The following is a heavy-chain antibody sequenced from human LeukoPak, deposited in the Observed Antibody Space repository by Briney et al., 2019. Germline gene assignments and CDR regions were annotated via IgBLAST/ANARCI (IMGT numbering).Heavy chain of an antibody. J-gene: IGHJ3*02. D-gene: IGHD1-26*01. V-gene: IGHV3-48*01. CDR2: ISSSSSTI. CDR1: GFTFSGYS. Sequence: PGGSLRLSCAASGFTFSGYSMNWVRQAPGKGLEWVSYISSSSSTIYYADSVKGRFTISRDNAKNSLYLQMNSLRAEDTAVYYCASIVGGDAFDIWGQGTMVTVSS. CDR3: ASIVGGDAFDI.